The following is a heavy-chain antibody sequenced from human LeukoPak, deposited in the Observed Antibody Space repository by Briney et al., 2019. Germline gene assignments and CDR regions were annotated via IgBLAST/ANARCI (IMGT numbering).Heavy chain of an antibody. CDR1: GGTFSSYA. CDR3: ASRGDDYGDQQSQNYYYYYGMDV. D-gene: IGHD4-17*01. V-gene: IGHV1-69*13. CDR2: INPIFGTA. J-gene: IGHJ6*02. Sequence: SLKLSCKASGGTFSSYAISWVRQAPGQGLEWMGGINPIFGTANYAQKFQGSATIIADESTRTGYMELSSLRSEDTAVYYCASRGDDYGDQQSQNYYYYYGMDVWGQGTTVTVSS.